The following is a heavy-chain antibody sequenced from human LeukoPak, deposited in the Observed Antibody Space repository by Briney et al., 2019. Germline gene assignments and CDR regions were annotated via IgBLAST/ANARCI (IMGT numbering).Heavy chain of an antibody. Sequence: SETLSLTCSVSGDSISSYYWTWIRQPPGKGLEWIGYIDYSGSTNYNPSLKSRGTISVDTSKNQFSLKVSSVTAADTAVYYCARDCSGGSCFSGPFEYWGQGTLVTVSS. D-gene: IGHD2-15*01. CDR3: ARDCSGGSCFSGPFEY. CDR2: IDYSGST. CDR1: GDSISSYY. V-gene: IGHV4-59*01. J-gene: IGHJ4*02.